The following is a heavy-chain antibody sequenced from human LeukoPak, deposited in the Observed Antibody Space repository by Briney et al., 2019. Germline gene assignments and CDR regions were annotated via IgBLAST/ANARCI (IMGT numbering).Heavy chain of an antibody. Sequence: SETLSLTCALYVDSFIGDYWSSSRQPPGKGLEWIGEINHSGSTNYNPSLKSRVTISVDTSKNQFSLDLNLITPGDAAVYYCSSGRLHKSIWDYWGQGTLVTVSS. CDR3: SSGRLHKSIWDY. J-gene: IGHJ4*02. CDR2: INHSGST. D-gene: IGHD4-11*01. CDR1: VDSFIGDY. V-gene: IGHV4-34*01.